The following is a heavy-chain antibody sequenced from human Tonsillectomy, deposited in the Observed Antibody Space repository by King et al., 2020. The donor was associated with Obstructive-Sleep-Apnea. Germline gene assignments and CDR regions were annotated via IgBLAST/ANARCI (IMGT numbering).Heavy chain of an antibody. CDR1: GYTLTELS. Sequence: QVQLVQSGAEVKKPGASVKVSCKVSGYTLTELSMHWVRQAPGKGLEWMGGFDPEDGETIYAQKFQGRVTMTEDTSTDTAYMELSSLRSEDTAVYYCASPLRPPVGAEPNDAFDIWGQGTMVTVSS. CDR2: FDPEDGET. J-gene: IGHJ3*02. CDR3: ASPLRPPVGAEPNDAFDI. V-gene: IGHV1-24*01. D-gene: IGHD1-26*01.